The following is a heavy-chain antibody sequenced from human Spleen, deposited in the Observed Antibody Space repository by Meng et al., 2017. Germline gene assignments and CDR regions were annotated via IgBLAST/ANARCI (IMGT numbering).Heavy chain of an antibody. Sequence: GESLKISCAASGFTFSSYAMHWVRQAPGKGLEWVAVISYDGSNKYYADSVKGRFTISRDNSKNTLYLQMNSLRAEDTAVYYCARDQTTPRDVLRFLEWYYYYYGMDVWGQGTTVTVSS. CDR3: ARDQTTPRDVLRFLEWYYYYYGMDV. CDR2: ISYDGSNK. D-gene: IGHD3-3*01. J-gene: IGHJ6*02. CDR1: GFTFSSYA. V-gene: IGHV3-30*01.